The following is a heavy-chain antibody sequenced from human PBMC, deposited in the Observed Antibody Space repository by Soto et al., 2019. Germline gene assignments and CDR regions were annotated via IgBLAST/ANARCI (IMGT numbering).Heavy chain of an antibody. D-gene: IGHD2-15*01. CDR3: ARGLLTYRYYYGLDV. V-gene: IGHV3-7*03. J-gene: IGHJ6*02. CDR1: EYIFSRHW. CDR2: MNQDGSAK. Sequence: GSLRLSCEASEYIFSRHWMNWVRQAPGKGLEWVANMNQDGSAKNYVDSVKGRFTISRENAKNSLYLQMNSLRSEDTAVYYCARGLLTYRYYYGLDVWGQGTTVTVSS.